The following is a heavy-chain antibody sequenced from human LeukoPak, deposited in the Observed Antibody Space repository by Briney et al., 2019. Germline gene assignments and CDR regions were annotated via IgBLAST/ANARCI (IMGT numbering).Heavy chain of an antibody. J-gene: IGHJ6*02. D-gene: IGHD6-13*01. CDR1: GGTFSSYA. V-gene: IGHV1-69*04. CDR3: ARASGIAANYYYYGMDV. Sequence: GASVKVSCKASGGTFSSYAISWVRQAPGQGLEWMGRIIPILGIANYAQKFQGRVTITADKSTSTAYMELSSLRSEDTAVYYCARASGIAANYYYYGMDVWGQGTTVTVSS. CDR2: IIPILGIA.